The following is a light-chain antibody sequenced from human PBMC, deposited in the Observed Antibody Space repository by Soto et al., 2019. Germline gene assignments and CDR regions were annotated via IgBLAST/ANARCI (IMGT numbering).Light chain of an antibody. V-gene: IGLV1-40*01. CDR3: QSYDSGLSGSV. J-gene: IGLJ3*02. CDR2: TNG. CDR1: SSNIGAGYD. Sequence: QPVLTQPPSVSGAPGQRVTISCTGTSSNIGAGYDVNWYQHLPGAAPKLLIYTNGTRPSGVPDRFSGSKSGTSASLAITGLQAEDEADYYCQSYDSGLSGSVFGGGTKVTVL.